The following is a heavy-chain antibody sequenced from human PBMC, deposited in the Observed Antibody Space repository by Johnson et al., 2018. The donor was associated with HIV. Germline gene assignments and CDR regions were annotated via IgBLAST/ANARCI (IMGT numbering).Heavy chain of an antibody. V-gene: IGHV3-66*01. CDR1: RFTFSSYG. J-gene: IGHJ3*02. Sequence: MQLVESGGGLVQPGGSLRLSCAASRFTFSSYGIYWVRQAPGKGLEWVAIIYSGDSTYYADSLEGRFTISRDKSKNTVYLQMNSLRVEDTAVYYCAKETRDSRSAFDIWGQGTLVTVSS. CDR3: AKETRDSRSAFDI. CDR2: IYSGDST. D-gene: IGHD4-11*01.